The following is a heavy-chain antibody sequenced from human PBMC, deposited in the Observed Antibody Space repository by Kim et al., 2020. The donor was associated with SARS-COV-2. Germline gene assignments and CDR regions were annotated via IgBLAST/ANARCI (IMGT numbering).Heavy chain of an antibody. D-gene: IGHD3-22*01. CDR3: AKDLGMVIKVGNWFDP. J-gene: IGHJ5*02. Sequence: GGSLRLSCAASGFTFSSYAMSWVRQAPGKGLEWVSAISGSGGSTYYADSVKGRFTISRDNSKNTLYLQMNSLRAEDTAVYYCAKDLGMVIKVGNWFDPWGQGTLVTVSS. V-gene: IGHV3-23*01. CDR1: GFTFSSYA. CDR2: ISGSGGST.